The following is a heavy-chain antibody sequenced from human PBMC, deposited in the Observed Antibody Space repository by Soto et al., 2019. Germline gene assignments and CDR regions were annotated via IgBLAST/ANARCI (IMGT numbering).Heavy chain of an antibody. CDR1: GYTFTSYA. V-gene: IGHV1-3*05. D-gene: IGHD6-6*01. CDR2: INAGNGNT. CDR3: ARAPGGSSSFVDY. J-gene: IGHJ4*02. Sequence: QVQLVQSGAEEKKPGASVKVSCKASGYTFTSYAMHWVRQAPGQRLEWMGWINAGNGNTKYSQRFQGRVTITRDTSASTAYMELSSLRSEDTAVYYCARAPGGSSSFVDYWGQGTLVTVSS.